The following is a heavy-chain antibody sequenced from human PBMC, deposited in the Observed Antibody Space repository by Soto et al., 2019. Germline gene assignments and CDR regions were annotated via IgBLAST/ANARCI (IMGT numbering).Heavy chain of an antibody. J-gene: IGHJ6*02. Sequence: PGGSLRLSCAASGFTFSSYAMSWVRQAPGKGLEWVSAISGSGGSTYYADSVKGRFTISRDNSKNTLYLQMNSLRAEDTAVYYCAKDGGGLTLWFGEFPPYYYGMDVWGQGTTVTVSS. D-gene: IGHD3-10*01. CDR2: ISGSGGST. CDR3: AKDGGGLTLWFGEFPPYYYGMDV. V-gene: IGHV3-23*01. CDR1: GFTFSSYA.